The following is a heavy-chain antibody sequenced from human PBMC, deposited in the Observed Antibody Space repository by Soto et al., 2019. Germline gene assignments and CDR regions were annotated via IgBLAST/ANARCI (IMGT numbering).Heavy chain of an antibody. J-gene: IGHJ5*02. Sequence: PSDTLSLTCAVYGGSFSGYYWTWIRQPPGTGLEWIGEINHSGSTNYNPSLKSRVTISVDTSKGQFSLTLSSVTAADTAVYYCARETYGDYVGYFDPWGQGILVTV. CDR1: GGSFSGYY. V-gene: IGHV4-34*01. CDR2: INHSGST. D-gene: IGHD4-17*01. CDR3: ARETYGDYVGYFDP.